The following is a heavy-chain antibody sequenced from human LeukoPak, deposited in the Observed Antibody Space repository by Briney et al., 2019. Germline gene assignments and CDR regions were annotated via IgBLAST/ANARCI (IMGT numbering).Heavy chain of an antibody. J-gene: IGHJ4*02. CDR3: ARYAVSHTTSWHYYSDY. V-gene: IGHV1-18*01. D-gene: IGHD6-13*01. CDR2: ISGYNGNT. Sequence: ASVKVSCKTSGYTFSSYGINWVRQAPGQGLEWMGSISGYNGNTHYTQKIQGRVTMTTDTSTSTAYMEQWSLRSDDTAVYFCARYAVSHTTSWHYYSDYWGQGTLVTVSS. CDR1: GYTFSSYG.